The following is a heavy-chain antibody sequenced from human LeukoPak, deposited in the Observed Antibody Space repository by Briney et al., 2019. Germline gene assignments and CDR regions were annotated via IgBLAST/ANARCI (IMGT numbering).Heavy chain of an antibody. CDR1: GGSFSGYY. CDR2: INHSGST. D-gene: IGHD1-1*01. CDR3: ARGLGQLERRHY. J-gene: IGHJ4*02. V-gene: IGHV4-34*01. Sequence: SETLSLTCAVYGGSFSGYYWSWIRQPPGKGLEWIGEINHSGSTNYNPSLKSRVTISVDTSKDQFSLKLGSVTAADTAVYYCARGLGQLERRHYWGQGTLVTVSS.